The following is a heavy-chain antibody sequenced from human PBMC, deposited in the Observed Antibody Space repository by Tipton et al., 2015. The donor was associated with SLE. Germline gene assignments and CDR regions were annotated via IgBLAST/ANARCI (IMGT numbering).Heavy chain of an antibody. Sequence: TLSLTCTVSGGSISSYYWSWIRQPPGKGLEWIGYIYYSGSTNYNPSLKSRVTISVDTSKNQFSLKLSSVTAADAAVYYCARRRINIWNDPVGCDPGGRGPLVPVSS. CDR2: IYYSGST. V-gene: IGHV4-59*12. J-gene: IGHJ5*02. D-gene: IGHD1-20*01. CDR1: GGSISSYY. CDR3: ARRRINIWNDPVGCDP.